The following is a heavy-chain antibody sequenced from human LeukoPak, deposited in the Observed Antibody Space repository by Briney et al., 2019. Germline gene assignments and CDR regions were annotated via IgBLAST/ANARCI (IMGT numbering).Heavy chain of an antibody. CDR3: ARQAGYSTGWYGGYYFDH. CDR2: IAVYNGDT. V-gene: IGHV1-18*01. J-gene: IGHJ4*02. Sequence: ASVTVSCKASGCTFTSYGISWVRQAPGQGPEWMGWIAVYNGDTKFLQKFQGRVTLTTDASTNTAYMELRSLTSDDTAVYYCARQAGYSTGWYGGYYFDHWGQGTPVTVSA. CDR1: GCTFTSYG. D-gene: IGHD6-19*01.